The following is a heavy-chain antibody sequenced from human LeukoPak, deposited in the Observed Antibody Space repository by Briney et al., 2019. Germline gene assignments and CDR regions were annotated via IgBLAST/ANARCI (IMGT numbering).Heavy chain of an antibody. Sequence: GASVKVSCKASGYTFTGYYMHWVRQVPGQGLEWMGWINPNSGGTKYAQKFQGRVTMTRDTSISTAYMELNRLRSDDTAVYYCARVAMSGIGSDDFWGQGTLVTASS. D-gene: IGHD1-26*01. V-gene: IGHV1-2*02. CDR2: INPNSGGT. J-gene: IGHJ4*02. CDR1: GYTFTGYY. CDR3: ARVAMSGIGSDDF.